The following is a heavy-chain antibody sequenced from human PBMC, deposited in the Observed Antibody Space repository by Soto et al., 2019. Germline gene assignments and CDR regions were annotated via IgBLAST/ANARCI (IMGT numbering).Heavy chain of an antibody. CDR3: AKSHEVWSGYYHAYFDY. V-gene: IGHV3-30*18. CDR2: ISYDGSNK. Sequence: GGSLRLSCAASGFTFSSYGMHWVRQAPGKGLEWVAVISYDGSNKYYADSVKGRFTISRDNSKNTLYLQMNSLRAEDTAVYYCAKSHEVWSGYYHAYFDYWGQGTLVTVSS. D-gene: IGHD3-3*01. J-gene: IGHJ4*02. CDR1: GFTFSSYG.